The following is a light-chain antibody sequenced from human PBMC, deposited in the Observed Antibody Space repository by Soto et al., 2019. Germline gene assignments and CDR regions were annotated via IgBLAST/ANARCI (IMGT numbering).Light chain of an antibody. CDR2: DSS. J-gene: IGKJ4*01. V-gene: IGKV3-11*01. Sequence: EIVLTQSPATLSLSPGEGATLSCRASQSVSSYLAWYQQKRGQAPRLLIYDSSNRATGIPARFSGSGSGTDFSLIISSLEPEDFAVYYCQQRSNWPLTFGGGTKVEIK. CDR3: QQRSNWPLT. CDR1: QSVSSY.